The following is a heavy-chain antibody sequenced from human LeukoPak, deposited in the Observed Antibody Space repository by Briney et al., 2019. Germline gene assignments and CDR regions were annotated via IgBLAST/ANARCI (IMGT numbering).Heavy chain of an antibody. CDR2: INHSGST. D-gene: IGHD3-10*01. Sequence: SETLSLTCAVYGGSFSGYYWSWIRQPPGKGLEWIGEINHSGSTNYNPPLKSRVTISVDTSKNQFSLKLSSVTAADTAVYYCARAVRGVRVFNYYGMDVWGQGTTVTVSS. J-gene: IGHJ6*02. V-gene: IGHV4-34*01. CDR1: GGSFSGYY. CDR3: ARAVRGVRVFNYYGMDV.